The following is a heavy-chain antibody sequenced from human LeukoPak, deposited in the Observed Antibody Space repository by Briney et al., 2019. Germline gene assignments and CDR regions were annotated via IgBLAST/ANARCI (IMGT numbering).Heavy chain of an antibody. J-gene: IGHJ4*02. Sequence: GASVKVSCKASGYTFTSYGISWVRQAPGQGLEWMGWISAYNGNTNYAQKLQGRVTMTTDTSTSTAYMELRSLRSDDTAVYYCARGLTSYDILTGYYLWIHEFDYWGQGTLVTVSS. CDR3: ARGLTSYDILTGYYLWIHEFDY. CDR1: GYTFTSYG. CDR2: ISAYNGNT. V-gene: IGHV1-18*01. D-gene: IGHD3-9*01.